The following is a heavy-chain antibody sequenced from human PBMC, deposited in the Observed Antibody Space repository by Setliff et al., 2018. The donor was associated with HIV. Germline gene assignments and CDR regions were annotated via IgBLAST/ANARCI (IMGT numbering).Heavy chain of an antibody. CDR1: GFTLREVS. D-gene: IGHD2-2*01. CDR3: AIDMVGGWLRPMPDF. V-gene: IGHV1-24*01. Sequence: ASVKVSCKVSGFTLREVSMHWVRQAPGKGLEWMGYFDPEDGETVNAQKFQGRITMTEDTSTDTAHMELSGLRSEDTAVYYCAIDMVGGWLRPMPDFWGQGALVTVSS. CDR2: FDPEDGET. J-gene: IGHJ4*02.